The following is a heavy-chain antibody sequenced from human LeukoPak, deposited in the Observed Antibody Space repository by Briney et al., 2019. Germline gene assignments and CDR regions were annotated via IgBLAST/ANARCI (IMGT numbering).Heavy chain of an antibody. CDR2: IYYSGNT. Sequence: PSETLSLTCTVSGGSIISSSYYWGWIRQPPGKGLEWIGSIYYSGNTYYSPSLKSRVTISLDTSKNQFSLRLSSVTAADTAVYFCARDPDDKDFDYWGQGTLVTVSS. CDR3: ARDPDDKDFDY. D-gene: IGHD3-22*01. CDR1: GGSIISSSYY. J-gene: IGHJ4*02. V-gene: IGHV4-39*02.